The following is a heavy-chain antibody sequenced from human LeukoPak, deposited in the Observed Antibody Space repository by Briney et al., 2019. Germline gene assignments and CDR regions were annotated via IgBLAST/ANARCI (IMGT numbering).Heavy chain of an antibody. CDR3: SRGDDFSGDS. J-gene: IGHJ5*01. CDR2: IHPDGIEK. D-gene: IGHD2-21*02. Sequence: GGSLRLSCAASGFTFRTYWMSWVRQAPGKGLEWVANIHPDGIEKYHVDSVKGRFTIFRDNARNLLYLQMSSLTADDTDVYYCSRGDDFSGDSWGQRTLVT. V-gene: IGHV3-7*04. CDR1: GFTFRTYW.